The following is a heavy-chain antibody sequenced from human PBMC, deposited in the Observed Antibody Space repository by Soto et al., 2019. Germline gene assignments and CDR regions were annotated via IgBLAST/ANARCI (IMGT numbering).Heavy chain of an antibody. Sequence: SETLSLTCTVSGGSISSSDFYWGWLRQPPGKGLDFIGSMYYSGTTYYNPSLKNRITISVDTSKNQFSLKLISVTAADTAVYYCAVVDSTGNWFAPWGQGALVTV. CDR3: AVVDSTGNWFAP. V-gene: IGHV4-39*01. CDR1: GGSISSSDFY. CDR2: MYYSGTT. D-gene: IGHD3-22*01. J-gene: IGHJ5*02.